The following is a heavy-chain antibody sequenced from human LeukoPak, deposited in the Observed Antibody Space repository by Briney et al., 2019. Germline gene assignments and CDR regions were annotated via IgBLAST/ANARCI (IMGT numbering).Heavy chain of an antibody. CDR2: IYYSGST. CDR3: ARGLIPRGYSGYGYFDY. V-gene: IGHV4-30-4*08. Sequence: PSQTLSLTCTVSGGSISSGDYYWSWICQPPGKGLEWIGYIYYSGSTYYNPSLKSRVTISVDTSKNQFSLKLSSVTAADTAVYYCARGLIPRGYSGYGYFDYWGQGTLVTVSS. CDR1: GGSISSGDYY. J-gene: IGHJ4*02. D-gene: IGHD5-12*01.